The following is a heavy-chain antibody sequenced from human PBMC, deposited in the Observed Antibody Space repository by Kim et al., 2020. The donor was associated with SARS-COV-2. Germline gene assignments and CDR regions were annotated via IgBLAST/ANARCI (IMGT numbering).Heavy chain of an antibody. CDR2: ISGSGGIT. CDR3: AKDGSVTAALYFFDY. V-gene: IGHV3-23*01. J-gene: IGHJ4*02. CDR1: GFNFNTFA. D-gene: IGHD2-15*01. Sequence: GGSLRLSCAASGFNFNTFAMTWVRQAPGKGLEWVSHISGSGGITYYADSVRGRFTMSRDNSKNTLYLQMNSLRVEDTAVYYCAKDGSVTAALYFFDYWGLGTLVTVSS.